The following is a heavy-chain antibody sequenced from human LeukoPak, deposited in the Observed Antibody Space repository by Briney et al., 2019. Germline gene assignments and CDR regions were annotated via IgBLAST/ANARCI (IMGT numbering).Heavy chain of an antibody. CDR2: IYYSGST. CDR3: ARWVYYDSSGYLDY. V-gene: IGHV4-39*01. Sequence: PSETLSLTCTVSGGSISSSSYYWGWIRQPPGTGLEWIGSIYYSGSTYYNPSLKSRVTISVDTSKNQFSLKLSSVTAADTAVYYCARWVYYDSSGYLDYWGQGTLVTVSS. D-gene: IGHD3-22*01. CDR1: GGSISSSSYY. J-gene: IGHJ4*02.